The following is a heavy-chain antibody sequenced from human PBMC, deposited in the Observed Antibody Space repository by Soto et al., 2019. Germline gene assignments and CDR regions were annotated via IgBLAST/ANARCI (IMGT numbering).Heavy chain of an antibody. Sequence: ASVKVSCKASGYTFTDYGVSWVRQAPGQGLEWMGWINAGNGNTKYSQKFQGRVTITRDTSASTAYMELSSLRSEDTAVYYCARDPPFFDYWAQGTLVTVSS. J-gene: IGHJ4*02. CDR2: INAGNGNT. CDR3: ARDPPFFDY. CDR1: GYTFTDYG. V-gene: IGHV1-3*01.